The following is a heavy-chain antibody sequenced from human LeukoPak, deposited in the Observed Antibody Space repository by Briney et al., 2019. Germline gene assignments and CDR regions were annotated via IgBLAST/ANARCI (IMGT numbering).Heavy chain of an antibody. D-gene: IGHD3-3*01. CDR3: AGGAYYDFHYYYYYMDV. Sequence: ASVKVSCKASGYTFTSYYMHWVRQAPGQGLEWMGIINPSGGSTSYAQKFQGRVTMTRDTSTSTVYMELSSLRSEDTAVYYCAGGAYYDFHYYYYYMDVWGKGTTVTVSS. CDR2: INPSGGST. V-gene: IGHV1-46*01. CDR1: GYTFTSYY. J-gene: IGHJ6*03.